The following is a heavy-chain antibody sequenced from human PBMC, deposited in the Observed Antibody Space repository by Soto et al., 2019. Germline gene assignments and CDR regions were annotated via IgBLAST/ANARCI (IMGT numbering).Heavy chain of an antibody. CDR3: ARCLHCSNGGRFDP. CDR2: MYPSGGT. CDR1: GVSISSING. J-gene: IGHJ5*02. D-gene: IGHD2-8*01. V-gene: IGHV4-4*02. Sequence: QMQLQESGPGLVTPSGTLSLTCSVSGVSISSINGWTWFRQAPGKGLEWIGEMYPSGGTTYNPSLQHRVTISVDNSKNHLSLTLTSVTAADTAVYYCARCLHCSNGGRFDPWGQGALVTVSS.